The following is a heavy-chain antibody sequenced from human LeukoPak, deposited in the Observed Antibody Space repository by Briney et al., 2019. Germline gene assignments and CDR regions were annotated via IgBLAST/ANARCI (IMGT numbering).Heavy chain of an antibody. J-gene: IGHJ6*02. D-gene: IGHD3-16*01. CDR1: GGTFCSYA. CDR2: IIPILGIA. CDR3: GGDYVKRYYYYGMDV. Sequence: GASVKVSCKASGGTFCSYAISWVRQAPGQGLEWMGRIIPILGIANYAQKFQGRVTITADKSTSTAYMELSSLRSEDTAVYYCGGDYVKRYYYYGMDVWGQGTTVTVSS. V-gene: IGHV1-69*04.